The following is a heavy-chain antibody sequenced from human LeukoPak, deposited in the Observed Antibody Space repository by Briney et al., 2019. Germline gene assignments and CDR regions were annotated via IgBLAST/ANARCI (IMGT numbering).Heavy chain of an antibody. CDR2: IIPIFGTA. CDR3: AVAPAPPDGMDV. D-gene: IGHD2-15*01. Sequence: ASVNVSCKASGGTFSSYAISWVRQAPGQGLEWMGGIIPIFGTANYAQKFQGRVTITADESTSTAYMELSSLRSEDTAVYYCAVAPAPPDGMDVWGQGTTVTVSS. CDR1: GGTFSSYA. V-gene: IGHV1-69*13. J-gene: IGHJ6*02.